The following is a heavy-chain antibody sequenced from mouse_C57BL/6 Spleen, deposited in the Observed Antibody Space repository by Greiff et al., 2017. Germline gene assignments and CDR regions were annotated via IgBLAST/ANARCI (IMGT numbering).Heavy chain of an antibody. J-gene: IGHJ3*01. D-gene: IGHD1-1*01. CDR3: ARDRNGPQFAY. CDR1: GYSITSGYY. V-gene: IGHV3-6*01. CDR2: ISYDGSN. Sequence: EVKLQESGPGLVKPSQSLSLTCSVTGYSITSGYYWNWIRQFPGNKLEWMGYISYDGSNNYNPSLKNRISITRDTSKNQFCLKLNSVTTEDTATYYCARDRNGPQFAYWGQGTLVTVSA.